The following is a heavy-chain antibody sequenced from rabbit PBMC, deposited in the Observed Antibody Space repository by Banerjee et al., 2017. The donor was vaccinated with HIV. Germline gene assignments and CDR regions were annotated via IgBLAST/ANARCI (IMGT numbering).Heavy chain of an antibody. CDR1: GFSLSKNYV. CDR2: IYAGDSGIT. CDR3: ARAGSSYATGAFDP. Sequence: QSLEESGGGLFQPGGSLALTCKASGFSLSKNYVMCWVRQAPGKGLEWIACIYAGDSGITYYASWAKGRFTVSKTSSTTVTLQMTSLTAADTATYFCARAGSSYATGAFDPWGPGTLVTVS. J-gene: IGHJ2*01. D-gene: IGHD8-1*01. V-gene: IGHV1S40*01.